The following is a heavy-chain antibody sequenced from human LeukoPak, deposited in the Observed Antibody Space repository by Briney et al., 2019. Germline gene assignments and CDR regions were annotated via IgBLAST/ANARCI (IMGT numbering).Heavy chain of an antibody. Sequence: GGSLRLSCTASGFTCGDYAMSWFRQAPGKGLEWVGFIRSKAYGGTTEYAASVKGRFTISRDDSKSIAYLQMNSLKTEDTAVYYCTRDKAASMGYYWGQGTLVTVSS. CDR1: GFTCGDYA. CDR3: TRDKAASMGYY. D-gene: IGHD2-15*01. CDR2: IRSKAYGGTT. V-gene: IGHV3-49*03. J-gene: IGHJ4*02.